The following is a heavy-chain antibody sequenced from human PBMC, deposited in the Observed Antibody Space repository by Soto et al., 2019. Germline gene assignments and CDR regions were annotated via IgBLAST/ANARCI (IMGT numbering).Heavy chain of an antibody. CDR1: GGSISSYY. D-gene: IGHD2-15*01. J-gene: IGHJ3*01. Sequence: PSETLSLTCTVSGGSISSYYWNWIRQSPGKGLEWIGYMYYSGSTKYNPSLKSRVTISVDTSKNQFSLNLRSVTAADTAVYYCARGTVLVVAANKYTDAFDFWGQGTMVTVSS. CDR3: ARGTVLVVAANKYTDAFDF. CDR2: MYYSGST. V-gene: IGHV4-59*01.